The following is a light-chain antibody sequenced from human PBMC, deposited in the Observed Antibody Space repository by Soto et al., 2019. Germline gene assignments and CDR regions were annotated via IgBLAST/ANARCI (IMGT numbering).Light chain of an antibody. CDR1: QSISSG. Sequence: DIQMTQSPSTLSASVGDRVTIAFRASQSISSGLAWYQQKPGKAPKLLIYDASSLESGVPSRFSGSGSGTEFTLTISSLQPDDFAAYYCQQYNSYVWTFGQGTKVDIK. J-gene: IGKJ1*01. CDR2: DAS. CDR3: QQYNSYVWT. V-gene: IGKV1-5*01.